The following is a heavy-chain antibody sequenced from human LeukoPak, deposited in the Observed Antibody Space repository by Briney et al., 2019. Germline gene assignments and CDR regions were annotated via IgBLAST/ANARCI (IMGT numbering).Heavy chain of an antibody. CDR2: IDRDGNIT. J-gene: IGHJ4*02. D-gene: IGHD3-22*01. Sequence: GGSLRLSCAASGFSFSSYYIHWVRQAPGKGLVWVSRIDRDGNITTYADSVKGRFTISRDNAKNALYLQMNSLRAEDTAVYYCARISYDSSGYYDYWGQGTLVTVSS. CDR1: GFSFSSYY. V-gene: IGHV3-74*01. CDR3: ARISYDSSGYYDY.